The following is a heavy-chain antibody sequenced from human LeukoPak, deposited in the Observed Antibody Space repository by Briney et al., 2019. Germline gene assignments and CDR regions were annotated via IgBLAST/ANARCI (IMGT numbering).Heavy chain of an antibody. Sequence: GGSLRLSCAASGFTFSSYAMSWVRQAPGKGLEWVSAISGSGGSTYYADSVKGRFTISRDNSKNTLYLQMNSLRAEDTAVYYCAKAVVGYYGSGSPIHFDYWGQGTLVTVSS. CDR3: AKAVVGYYGSGSPIHFDY. V-gene: IGHV3-23*01. D-gene: IGHD3-10*01. CDR1: GFTFSSYA. CDR2: ISGSGGST. J-gene: IGHJ4*02.